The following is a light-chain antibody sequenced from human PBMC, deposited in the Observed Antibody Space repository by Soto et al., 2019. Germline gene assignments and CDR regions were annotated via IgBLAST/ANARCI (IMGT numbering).Light chain of an antibody. CDR3: QSFDSSLSDVL. V-gene: IGLV1-40*01. CDR1: SSNIASNT. CDR2: DNT. Sequence: QSVLTQPPSASGTPGQRVTISCSGSSSNIASNTVNWYQQLPGTAPKLLIYDNTNRPSGVPDRFSGSKSGTSASLAITGLQADDEADYYCQSFDSSLSDVLFGGGTKVTVL. J-gene: IGLJ2*01.